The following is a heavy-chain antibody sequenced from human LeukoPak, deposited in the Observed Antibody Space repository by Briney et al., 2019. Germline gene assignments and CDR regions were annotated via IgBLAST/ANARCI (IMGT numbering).Heavy chain of an antibody. CDR2: ISGSGGST. CDR3: AKDLRFGELFEFDY. J-gene: IGHJ4*02. V-gene: IGHV3-23*01. D-gene: IGHD3-10*01. Sequence: GGSLRLCRAASGFTFSSYAMSWVRQAPGKGLEWVSAISGSGGSTYYADSVKGRFTISRDNSKNTLYLQMNSLRAEDTAVYYCAKDLRFGELFEFDYWGQGTLVTVSS. CDR1: GFTFSSYA.